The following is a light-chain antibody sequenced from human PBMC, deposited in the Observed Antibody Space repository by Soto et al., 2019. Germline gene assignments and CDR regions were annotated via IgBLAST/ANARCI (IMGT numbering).Light chain of an antibody. CDR1: QSVSSY. CDR3: QQRSSWPPT. V-gene: IGKV3-11*01. CDR2: DAS. J-gene: IGKJ1*01. Sequence: EIVLTQSPATLSLSPGERATLSCRASQSVSSYLAWYQQKPGQAPRLPIYDASNRATGIPARFSGSGSGTDFTLTISSLEPEDFAVYYCQQRSSWPPTFGQGTKVEIK.